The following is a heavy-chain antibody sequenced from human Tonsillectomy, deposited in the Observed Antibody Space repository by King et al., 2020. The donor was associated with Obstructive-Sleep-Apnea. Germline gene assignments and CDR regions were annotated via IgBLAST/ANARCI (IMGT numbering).Heavy chain of an antibody. CDR3: ARVPLHYSSSFN. Sequence: QLQESGPGLVKPSETLSLTCTVSGGSISSSGYYWGWIRQPPGKGLEWIGSIHYSGSTYYNPSLKSRVTISVDTSKNQFSLKLSSVTAADTAVYYCARVPLHYSSSFNWGQGTLVTVSS. D-gene: IGHD6-13*01. J-gene: IGHJ4*02. V-gene: IGHV4-39*07. CDR2: IHYSGST. CDR1: GGSISSSGYY.